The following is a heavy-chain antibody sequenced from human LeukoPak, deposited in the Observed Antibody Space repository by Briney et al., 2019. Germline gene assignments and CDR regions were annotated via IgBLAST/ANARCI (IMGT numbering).Heavy chain of an antibody. Sequence: GGSLRLSCAASGFTFSSYAMSWVRQAPGKGLERVSAISGSGGGTYYADSVKGRFTISRDNSKNTLYLQMNSLRAEDTAVYYCAKRGRYSSGPYYFDYWGQGTLVTVSS. J-gene: IGHJ4*02. V-gene: IGHV3-23*01. D-gene: IGHD6-19*01. CDR3: AKRGRYSSGPYYFDY. CDR1: GFTFSSYA. CDR2: ISGSGGGT.